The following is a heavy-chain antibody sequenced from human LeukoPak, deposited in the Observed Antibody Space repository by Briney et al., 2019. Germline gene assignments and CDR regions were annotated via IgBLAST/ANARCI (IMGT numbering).Heavy chain of an antibody. Sequence: ASVIVSCKASGYSFTSYDINWVRQATGQGAEWIGWMNPSSGNTGYAQRFQGRVTMTRDTSTSTAYLELSSLTSDDTAVYYCAAHTYYYSSGSFGHWGQGTLVTVSS. CDR3: AAHTYYYSSGSFGH. J-gene: IGHJ4*02. CDR2: MNPSSGNT. V-gene: IGHV1-8*01. CDR1: GYSFTSYD. D-gene: IGHD3-10*01.